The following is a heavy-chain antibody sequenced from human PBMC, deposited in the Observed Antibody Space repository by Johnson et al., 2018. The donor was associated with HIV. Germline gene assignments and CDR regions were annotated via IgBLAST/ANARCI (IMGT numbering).Heavy chain of an antibody. CDR2: IYSGGST. CDR3: AREGGATPAFDI. Sequence: EKLVESGGGLIQPGGSLRLSCAASGFIVSNNYMSWVRQTPGKGLAWVSGIYSGGSTYYADSVKGRFPISRDSSKNTVYLQMNSLRAEDTAIYYCAREGGATPAFDIWGQGTMVTVSS. D-gene: IGHD1-26*01. V-gene: IGHV3-53*01. CDR1: GFIVSNNY. J-gene: IGHJ3*02.